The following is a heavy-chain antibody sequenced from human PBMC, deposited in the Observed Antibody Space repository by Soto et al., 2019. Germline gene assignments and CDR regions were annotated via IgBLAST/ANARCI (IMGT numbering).Heavy chain of an antibody. Sequence: QVQLQESGPGLVKPSETLSLTCTVSGGSISSYYWSWIRQPPGKGLEWIGYIYYSGSTNYHPSLKSRVTISVDTSKIQCSLSLSSVTAADTAVYYCARRYGGTFDYWGQGTLVTVSS. V-gene: IGHV4-59*08. CDR1: GGSISSYY. D-gene: IGHD2-15*01. CDR2: IYYSGST. J-gene: IGHJ4*02. CDR3: ARRYGGTFDY.